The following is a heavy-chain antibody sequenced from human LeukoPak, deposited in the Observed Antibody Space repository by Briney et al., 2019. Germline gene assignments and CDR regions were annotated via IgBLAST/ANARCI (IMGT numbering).Heavy chain of an antibody. D-gene: IGHD4-17*01. V-gene: IGHV3-23*01. CDR2: ISGSGSST. Sequence: GGSLRLSCAASGFTFSTYAMGWVRQAPGRGLEWVSAISGSGSSTYYADSVKGRFTISRDNSKKTLYLQMNSLRAEDTAVYYCARVDSDYGGYYYGMDVWGQGTTVTVSS. CDR1: GFTFSTYA. CDR3: ARVDSDYGGYYYGMDV. J-gene: IGHJ6*02.